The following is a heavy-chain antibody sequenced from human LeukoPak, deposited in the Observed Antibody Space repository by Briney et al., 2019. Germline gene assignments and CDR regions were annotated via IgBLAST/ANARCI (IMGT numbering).Heavy chain of an antibody. D-gene: IGHD3-3*01. Sequence: SETLSLTCAVYGGSFSGYYWSWIRQPPGKGLEWIGEINHSGSTNYNPSLKSRVTISVDTSKNQLSLKLSSVTAADTAVYYCARMPLLRFYNWFDPWGQGTLVTVSS. V-gene: IGHV4-34*01. CDR1: GGSFSGYY. J-gene: IGHJ5*02. CDR3: ARMPLLRFYNWFDP. CDR2: INHSGST.